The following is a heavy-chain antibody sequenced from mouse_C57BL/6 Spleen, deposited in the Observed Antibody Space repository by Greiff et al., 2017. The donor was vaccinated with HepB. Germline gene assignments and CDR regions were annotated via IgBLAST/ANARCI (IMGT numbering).Heavy chain of an antibody. CDR3: ASYDYDGYYFDY. V-gene: IGHV1-22*01. CDR1: GYTFTDYN. CDR2: INPNNGGT. J-gene: IGHJ2*01. Sequence: VQLQQSGPELVKPGASVKMSCKASGYTFTDYNMHWVKQSHGKSLEWIGYINPNNGGTSYNQKFKGKATLTVNKSSRTAYMELRSLTSEDSAVYYCASYDYDGYYFDYWGQGTTLTVSS. D-gene: IGHD2-4*01.